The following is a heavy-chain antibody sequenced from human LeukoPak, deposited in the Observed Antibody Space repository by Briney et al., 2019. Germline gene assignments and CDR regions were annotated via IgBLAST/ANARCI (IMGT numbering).Heavy chain of an antibody. D-gene: IGHD1-14*01. CDR1: GYTFTSYY. J-gene: IGHJ3*02. Sequence: ASVKVSCKASGYTFTSYYMHWVRQAPGQGLEWMGWISAYNGNTNYAQKLQGRVTMTTDTSTSTAYMELRSLRSDDTAVYYCARGRGEPPSRPDAFDIWGQGTMVTVSS. V-gene: IGHV1-18*04. CDR3: ARGRGEPPSRPDAFDI. CDR2: ISAYNGNT.